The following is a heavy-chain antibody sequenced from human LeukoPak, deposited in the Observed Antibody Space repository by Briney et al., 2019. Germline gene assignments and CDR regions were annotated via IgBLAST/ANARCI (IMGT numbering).Heavy chain of an antibody. V-gene: IGHV7-4-1*02. CDR1: GYTFTTYA. D-gene: IGHD6-19*01. CDR3: ARYTSGYYRWFDP. Sequence: EASVTVSCKASGYTFTTYAMNWVRQAPGQGLEWMGWINTNTGNPTYAQGFTGRFVFSLDTSVSTAYLQISSLRAEDTAVYYCARYTSGYYRWFDPWGQGTLVTVSS. CDR2: INTNTGNP. J-gene: IGHJ5*02.